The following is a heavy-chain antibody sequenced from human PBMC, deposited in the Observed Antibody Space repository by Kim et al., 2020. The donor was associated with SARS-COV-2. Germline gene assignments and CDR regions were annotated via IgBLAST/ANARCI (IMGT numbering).Heavy chain of an antibody. Sequence: GGSLRLSCAASGFTFTSYSMTWVRQAPGKGLEGVANINQGGSEEHYVDSVKGRFTISRDNAKNSLYLQMNSLRVEYTAVYYCARGGRPRFYCDVWGQGTLVTVSS. CDR2: INQGGSEE. V-gene: IGHV3-7*03. D-gene: IGHD2-21*01. CDR3: ARGGRPRFYCDV. J-gene: IGHJ4*02. CDR1: GFTFTSYS.